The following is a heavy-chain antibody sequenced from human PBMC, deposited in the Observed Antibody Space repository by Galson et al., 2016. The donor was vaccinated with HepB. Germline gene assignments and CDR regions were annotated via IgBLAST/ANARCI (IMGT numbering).Heavy chain of an antibody. J-gene: IGHJ2*01. D-gene: IGHD6-19*01. CDR2: MTAAAKDI. V-gene: IGHV3-23*01. CDR3: VKDRASGWRYWYFDV. Sequence: LRLSCAASGFNFRIYAMAWVRQTPERGLEWVSAMTAAAKDIYYADSVKGRFTISRDDSRNTLYLQMSSLRAEDTAVYYCVKDRASGWRYWYFDVWGRGTLVTVSS. CDR1: GFNFRIYA.